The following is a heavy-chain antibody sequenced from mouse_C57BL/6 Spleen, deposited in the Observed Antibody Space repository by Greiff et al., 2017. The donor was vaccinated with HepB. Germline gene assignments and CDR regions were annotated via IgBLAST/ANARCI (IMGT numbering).Heavy chain of an antibody. CDR1: GYTFTSYW. D-gene: IGHD2-5*01. CDR2: FDPSDSYT. Sequence: QVQLQQPGAELLMPGASVKLSCKASGYTFTSYWLHWVKQRPGQGLEWIGEFDPSDSYTNYNQKFKGKSTLTVDKSSSTAYMQLSSLTSEDSAVYYCARPPSNYGYFDVWGTGTTVTVSS. CDR3: ARPPSNYGYFDV. V-gene: IGHV1-69*01. J-gene: IGHJ1*03.